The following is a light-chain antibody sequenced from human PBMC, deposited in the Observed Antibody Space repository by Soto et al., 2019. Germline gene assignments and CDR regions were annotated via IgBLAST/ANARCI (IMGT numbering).Light chain of an antibody. J-gene: IGKJ3*01. Sequence: EIVLTQSPGTLSLSPGERATLSCRASQSVSSNYLAWYQQKPGQAPRLLIYGASSRATGIPDRFSGSGSGTDFTLTISRLEPEDFAVYYCRQYGTSLFTFGPGTTVDIK. CDR3: RQYGTSLFT. V-gene: IGKV3-20*01. CDR2: GAS. CDR1: QSVSSNY.